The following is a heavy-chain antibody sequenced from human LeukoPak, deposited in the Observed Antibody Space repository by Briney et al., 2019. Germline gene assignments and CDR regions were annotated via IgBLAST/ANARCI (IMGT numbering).Heavy chain of an antibody. Sequence: SETLSLTCTVSGGSISSYYWSWIRQPGGKGLEWIGRINTSGSTNYNPSLKSRVTMSVDTSKNQFSLKLSSVTAADTAVYYCASSYYYGSGSPDYWGQGTLVTVSS. V-gene: IGHV4-4*07. J-gene: IGHJ4*02. CDR1: GGSISSYY. CDR3: ASSYYYGSGSPDY. CDR2: INTSGST. D-gene: IGHD3-10*01.